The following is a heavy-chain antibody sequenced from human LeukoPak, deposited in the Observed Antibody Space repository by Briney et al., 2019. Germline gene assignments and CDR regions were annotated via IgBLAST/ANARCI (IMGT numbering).Heavy chain of an antibody. CDR3: ASAPRYSSSWPNNWFDP. D-gene: IGHD6-13*01. CDR2: IIPIFGTA. V-gene: IGHV1-69*01. CDR1: GGTFSSYA. Sequence: GSSVKVSCKASGGTFSSYAISWVRQAPGRGLEWMGGIIPIFGTANYAQKFQGRVTITADESTSTAYMELSSLRSEDTAVYFCASAPRYSSSWPNNWFDPWGQGTLVTVSS. J-gene: IGHJ5*02.